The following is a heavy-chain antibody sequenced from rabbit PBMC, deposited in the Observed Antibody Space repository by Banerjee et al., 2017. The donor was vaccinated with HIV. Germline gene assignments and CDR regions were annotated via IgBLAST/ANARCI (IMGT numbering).Heavy chain of an antibody. Sequence: QEQLEESGGDLVKPEGSLTLTCTASGFSFNNKYVMCWVRQAPGKGLEWIACIYTGYSGNTYYATWAKGRFTISKTSSTTVTLQMTSLTAADTATYFCARRSGSGSGGYFKLWGPGTLVTVS. CDR1: GFSFNNKYV. CDR2: IYTGYSGNT. V-gene: IGHV1S45*01. D-gene: IGHD1-1*01. J-gene: IGHJ4*01. CDR3: ARRSGSGSGGYFKL.